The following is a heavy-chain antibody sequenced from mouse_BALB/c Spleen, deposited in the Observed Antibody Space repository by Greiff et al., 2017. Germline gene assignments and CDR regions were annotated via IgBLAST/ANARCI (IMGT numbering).Heavy chain of an antibody. Sequence: VQLVESGAELAKPGASVKMSCKASGYTFTSYWMHWVKQRPGQGLEWIGYINPSTGYTEYNQKFKDKATLTADKSSSTAYMQLSSLTSEDSAVYYCARASYGSSYNFDYWGQGTTLTVSS. CDR2: INPSTGYT. CDR3: ARASYGSSYNFDY. D-gene: IGHD1-1*01. J-gene: IGHJ2*01. V-gene: IGHV1-7*01. CDR1: GYTFTSYW.